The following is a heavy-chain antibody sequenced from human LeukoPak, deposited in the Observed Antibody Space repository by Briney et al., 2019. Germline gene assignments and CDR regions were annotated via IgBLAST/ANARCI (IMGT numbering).Heavy chain of an antibody. J-gene: IGHJ4*02. V-gene: IGHV3-7*01. CDR2: IKHDGTEI. Sequence: GGSLRLSCAASGFTFSSYWMTWVRQAPGKGLEWVATIKHDGTEIYYVDSVKGRFTISRDNARSSLYLQMNSLRAEGTAVYYCARSLDYWGQGTLVTVSS. CDR1: GFTFSSYW. CDR3: ARSLDY.